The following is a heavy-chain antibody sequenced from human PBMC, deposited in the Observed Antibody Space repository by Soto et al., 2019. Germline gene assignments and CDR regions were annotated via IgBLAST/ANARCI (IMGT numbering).Heavy chain of an antibody. D-gene: IGHD4-17*01. CDR2: LYDLDGS. Sequence: DVQLVESGGGLIQPGESLRLSCAAFGFTISGKKYVAWVRQAPGKGLEWVSALYDLDGSFYAASVKGRFTTSSDSSKTTVYLQMNDLRPDDTAVYYCARSYNDYGCFDDWGQGALVTVSP. V-gene: IGHV3-53*01. CDR3: ARSYNDYGCFDD. J-gene: IGHJ4*02. CDR1: GFTISGKKY.